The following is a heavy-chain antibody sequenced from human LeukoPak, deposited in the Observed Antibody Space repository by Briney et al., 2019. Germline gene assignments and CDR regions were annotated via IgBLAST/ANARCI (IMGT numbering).Heavy chain of an antibody. V-gene: IGHV4-39*07. D-gene: IGHD3-3*01. CDR3: ARGCITIFGVVMDGNWFDP. CDR1: GGSVIISSYY. J-gene: IGHJ5*02. Sequence: SGTLSLTCAVSGGSVIISSYYWGWVRQPPGKWLEWLGSIYYSGSTYCNPSLKSRVPISVDTSKNQFSLKLSSVTAADTAVYYCARGCITIFGVVMDGNWFDPWGQGTLVTVSS. CDR2: IYYSGST.